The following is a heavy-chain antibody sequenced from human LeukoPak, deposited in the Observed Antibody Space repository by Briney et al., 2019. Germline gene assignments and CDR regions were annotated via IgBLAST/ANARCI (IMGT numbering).Heavy chain of an antibody. CDR1: GGSISHYY. J-gene: IGHJ6*02. Sequence: SETLSLTCTVSGGSISHYYWSWIRQPPGKGLEWIGYIYYSGTTNYNPSLKSRVTISVDTSKNQFSLKLNSVTAADTAVYYCAREDPQTKVPEGMDIWGQGTTVTVSS. D-gene: IGHD4/OR15-4a*01. V-gene: IGHV4-59*01. CDR3: AREDPQTKVPEGMDI. CDR2: IYYSGTT.